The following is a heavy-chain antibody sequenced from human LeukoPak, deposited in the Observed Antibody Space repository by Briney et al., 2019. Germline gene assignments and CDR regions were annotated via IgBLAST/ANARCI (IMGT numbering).Heavy chain of an antibody. Sequence: SETLSLTCAVYGGSFSGYYWSWIRQPPGKGLEWIGEINHSGSTNYNPSLKSRVTISVDTSKNQFSLKLSSVTAADTAVYYCARVSATGSYCFDYWGQGTLVTVSS. CDR1: GGSFSGYY. D-gene: IGHD5-12*01. J-gene: IGHJ4*02. CDR3: ARVSATGSYCFDY. CDR2: INHSGST. V-gene: IGHV4-34*01.